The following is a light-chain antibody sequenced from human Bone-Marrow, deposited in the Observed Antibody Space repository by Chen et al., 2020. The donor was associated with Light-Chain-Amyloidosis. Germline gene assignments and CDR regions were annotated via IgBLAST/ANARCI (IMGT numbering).Light chain of an antibody. CDR3: QQYNNWPPEDT. Sequence: EIVMTQSPATLSVSPGERATLSCRASQSVSSNLAWYQQRPGQAPWLLIYGASTRATGIPARFSGSGSGTEFTLTISSMQSEDFAVYYCQQYNNWPPEDTFGQGTKLEIK. V-gene: IGKV3-15*01. J-gene: IGKJ2*01. CDR1: QSVSSN. CDR2: GAS.